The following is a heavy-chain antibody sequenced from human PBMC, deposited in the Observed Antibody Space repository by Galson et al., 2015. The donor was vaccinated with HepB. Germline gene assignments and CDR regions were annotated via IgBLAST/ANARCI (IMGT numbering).Heavy chain of an antibody. V-gene: IGHV3-7*01. D-gene: IGHD6-6*01. CDR1: GFTFSSYW. J-gene: IGHJ6*02. Sequence: SLRLSCAASGFTFSSYWMSWVRQAPGKGLEWVANIKQDGSEKYYVDSVKGRFTISRDNAKNSLYLQMNSLRAEDTAVYYCARVARRAARLYYYYGMDVWGQGTTVTVSS. CDR3: ARVARRAARLYYYYGMDV. CDR2: IKQDGSEK.